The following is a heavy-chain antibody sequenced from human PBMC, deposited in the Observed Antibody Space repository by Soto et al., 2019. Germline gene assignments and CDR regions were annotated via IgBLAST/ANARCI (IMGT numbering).Heavy chain of an antibody. CDR3: AKAGSPVPAATPGDY. V-gene: IGHV3-23*01. Sequence: EVQLLESGGGLVQPGGSLRLSCAASGFTFSSYAMSSVRQAPGKGLEWVSAISGSGGSTYYADSVKGRFTISRDNSKNTLYLQMNSLRAEDTAVYYCAKAGSPVPAATPGDYWGQGTLVTVSS. CDR1: GFTFSSYA. D-gene: IGHD2-2*02. CDR2: ISGSGGST. J-gene: IGHJ4*02.